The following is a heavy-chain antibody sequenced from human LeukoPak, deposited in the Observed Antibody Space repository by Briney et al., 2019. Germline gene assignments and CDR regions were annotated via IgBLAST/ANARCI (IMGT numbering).Heavy chain of an antibody. Sequence: PGGSLRLSCVASGFTFSSYWMHWVRQAPGKGLVWVSRINSDGSSTSYADSVKGRFTISRDNAKNTLYLQMNSLRAEDTAVYYCARAGAYCGGDCYSWDYWGQGTLVTVSS. CDR3: ARAGAYCGGDCYSWDY. CDR1: GFTFSSYW. CDR2: INSDGSST. J-gene: IGHJ4*02. D-gene: IGHD2-21*02. V-gene: IGHV3-74*01.